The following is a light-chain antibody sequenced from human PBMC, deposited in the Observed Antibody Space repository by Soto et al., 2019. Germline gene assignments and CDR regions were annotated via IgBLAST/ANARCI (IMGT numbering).Light chain of an antibody. V-gene: IGLV9-49*01. Sequence: QLVLTQPPSASASLGASVTLTCTLSSGYSNYKVDWYQQRPGKGPRFVMRVGTGGIVGSKGDGIPDRFSVLGSGLNRYLTIKNIQEEDESDYHCGADHGSGSNFAENVFGTGTKLTVL. CDR3: GADHGSGSNFAENV. J-gene: IGLJ1*01. CDR1: SGYSNYK. CDR2: VGTGGIVG.